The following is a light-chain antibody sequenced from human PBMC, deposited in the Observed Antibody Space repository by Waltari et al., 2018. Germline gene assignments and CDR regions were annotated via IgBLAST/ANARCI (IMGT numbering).Light chain of an antibody. CDR2: DAS. V-gene: IGKV3-15*01. CDR3: QQYTNWPQT. Sequence: EILMTQSPATLSVSPGERATLSCRASQSVTTNLAWYQQKPGQAPRLVIFDASTRATGVPARFSGSGSGTEFTLTISSLQSEDFAVYYCQQYTNWPQTFGQGTKVDI. CDR1: QSVTTN. J-gene: IGKJ1*01.